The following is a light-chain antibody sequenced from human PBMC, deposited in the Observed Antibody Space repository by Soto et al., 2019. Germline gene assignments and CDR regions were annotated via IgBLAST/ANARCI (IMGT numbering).Light chain of an antibody. CDR1: QGISTY. Sequence: DIQLTQSPSFLSASVGDRVTITCRASQGISTYLVWYQQKTGKAPNLLIYTASTLQSVVPSRFTGSGSGTEFSLTVSSLQPEDSATYYCQQIYDYPLTFGGGTKVEIK. J-gene: IGKJ4*01. CDR2: TAS. V-gene: IGKV1-9*01. CDR3: QQIYDYPLT.